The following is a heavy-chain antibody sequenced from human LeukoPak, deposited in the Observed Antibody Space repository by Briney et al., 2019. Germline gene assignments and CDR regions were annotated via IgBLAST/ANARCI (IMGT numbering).Heavy chain of an antibody. J-gene: IGHJ4*02. Sequence: PSETLSLTCAVYGGSFSDYFWGWIRQPPGKGLEWIGEINHSGRTYYNPSLKSRVTISVDTSKNQFSLKLSSVTAADTAVYYCARRYYDSSGEFDYWGQGTLVTVSS. D-gene: IGHD3-22*01. CDR1: GGSFSDYF. CDR3: ARRYYDSSGEFDY. CDR2: INHSGRT. V-gene: IGHV4-34*01.